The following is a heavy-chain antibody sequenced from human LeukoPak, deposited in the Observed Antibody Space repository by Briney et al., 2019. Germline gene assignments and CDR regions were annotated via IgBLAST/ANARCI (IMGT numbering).Heavy chain of an antibody. CDR3: ARDSPGYGGYSY. V-gene: IGHV3-7*04. CDR1: GFTFSRYW. D-gene: IGHD5-12*01. Sequence: GGSLRLSYTASGFTFSRYWMTWVRQAPGKGLEWVANIKEDGSAKYYVDSMKGRFTISRDNAKNSLYLQINSLRAEDTAVYYCARDSPGYGGYSYWGQGTLVTVSS. CDR2: IKEDGSAK. J-gene: IGHJ4*02.